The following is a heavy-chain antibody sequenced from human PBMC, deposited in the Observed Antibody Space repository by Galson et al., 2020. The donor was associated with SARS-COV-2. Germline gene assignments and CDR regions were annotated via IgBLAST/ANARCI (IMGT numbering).Heavy chain of an antibody. CDR3: ARVPGPYYYGSGSYGDYYYYGMDV. Sequence: ASVTVSCKASGYTFTSYGISWVRQAPGQGLEWMGWISAYNGNTNYAQKLQGRVTMTTDTSTSTAYMELRSLRSDDTAVYYCARVPGPYYYGSGSYGDYYYYGMDVWGQGTTVTVSS. J-gene: IGHJ6*02. V-gene: IGHV1-18*01. CDR1: GYTFTSYG. D-gene: IGHD3-10*01. CDR2: ISAYNGNT.